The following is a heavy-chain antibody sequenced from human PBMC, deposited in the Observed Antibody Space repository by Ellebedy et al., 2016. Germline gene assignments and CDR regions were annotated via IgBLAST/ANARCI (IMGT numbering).Heavy chain of an antibody. V-gene: IGHV3-11*01. CDR3: ARFRYDSSGYYYYYSYMDV. Sequence: GESLKISCAASGFTFSDYYMSWIRQAPGKGLEWVSYISSSGSTIYYADSVKGRFTISRDNAKNSLYLQMNSLRAEDTAVYYCARFRYDSSGYYYYYSYMDVWGKGTTVTVSS. J-gene: IGHJ6*03. CDR2: ISSSGSTI. D-gene: IGHD3-22*01. CDR1: GFTFSDYY.